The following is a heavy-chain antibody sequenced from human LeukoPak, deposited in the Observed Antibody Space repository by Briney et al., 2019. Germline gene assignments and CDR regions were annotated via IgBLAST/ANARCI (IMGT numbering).Heavy chain of an antibody. CDR1: GLTFRSYW. D-gene: IGHD2-2*02. CDR2: INRDGSDT. V-gene: IGHV3-74*01. J-gene: IGHJ3*02. CDR3: VSRYCSSINCYKASGSGAFDI. Sequence: GGSLRLSCAASGLTFRSYWMHWVCHVPGKGLVWLSRINRDGSDTNYADSVRGRFPISRDNAKITLSLQMNSQRAQHTPLYHCVSRYCSSINCYKASGSGAFDIWGQGTMVTVSS.